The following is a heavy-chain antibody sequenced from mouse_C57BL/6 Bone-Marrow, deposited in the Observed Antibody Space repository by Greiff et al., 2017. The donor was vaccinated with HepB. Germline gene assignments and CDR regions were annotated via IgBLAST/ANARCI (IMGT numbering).Heavy chain of an antibody. CDR1: GFTFSDAW. V-gene: IGHV6-6*01. CDR2: IRNKANNHAT. Sequence: EVKLMESGGGLVQPGGSMKLSCAASGFTFSDAWMDWVRQSPEKGLEWVAEIRNKANNHATYYAESVKGRFTISRDDSKSSVYLQMNSLRAEDTGIYYCTRPAYYYGSSYYAMDYWGQGTSVTVSS. CDR3: TRPAYYYGSSYYAMDY. D-gene: IGHD1-1*01. J-gene: IGHJ4*01.